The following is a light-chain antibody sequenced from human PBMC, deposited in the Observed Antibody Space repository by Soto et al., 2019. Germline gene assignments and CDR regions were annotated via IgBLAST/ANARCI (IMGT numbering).Light chain of an antibody. Sequence: QSVLTQPPSASGTPGQRVTISCSGSSSNIGSNYVYWYQQVPGTAPRLLMYRASQRPSGVPDRFSRSKSGTSASLAISGLRSEDEADYYCAAWDDTLKGLVFGGGTQLTVL. CDR3: AAWDDTLKGLV. J-gene: IGLJ2*01. CDR2: RAS. V-gene: IGLV1-47*01. CDR1: SSNIGSNY.